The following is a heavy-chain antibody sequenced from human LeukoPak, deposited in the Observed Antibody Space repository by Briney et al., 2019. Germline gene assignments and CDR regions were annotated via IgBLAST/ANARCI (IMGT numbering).Heavy chain of an antibody. V-gene: IGHV4-59*01. CDR2: IYHSGST. CDR1: GGSISNYY. CDR3: AREDYYNSGGYYLDY. D-gene: IGHD3-22*01. Sequence: SETLSLTCTVSGGSISNYYWSWIRQPPGKGLEWIGYIYHSGSTNYNPSLKSRVTISVDTSKNQFSLRLSSVTAADTAVYFCAREDYYNSGGYYLDYWGQGTLVTVSS. J-gene: IGHJ4*02.